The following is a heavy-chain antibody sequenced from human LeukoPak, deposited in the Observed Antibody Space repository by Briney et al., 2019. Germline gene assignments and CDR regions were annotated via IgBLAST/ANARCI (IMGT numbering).Heavy chain of an antibody. J-gene: IGHJ4*02. Sequence: SETLSLTCTVSGASINTYYWSWIRQLPGKGLEWIGYIYYTGSTNYNPSLKSRVTISVDTSKNQFSLKLSSVTAADTAVFYCARVKTGRGSNWSFDYWGQGTLVTVSS. V-gene: IGHV4-59*01. CDR2: IYYTGST. CDR3: ARVKTGRGSNWSFDY. D-gene: IGHD6-13*01. CDR1: GASINTYY.